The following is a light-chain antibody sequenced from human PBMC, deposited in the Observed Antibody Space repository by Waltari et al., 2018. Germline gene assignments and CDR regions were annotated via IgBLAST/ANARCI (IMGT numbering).Light chain of an antibody. Sequence: QSALTQPASVSGSPGQSITLSCTGTISDVGTYNSVSWYQQHPGKVPKLMIYEVTYRPSGVSNRFSGSKSGNTASLTISGLQAEDEADYYCVSYTTSRTLVVGGGTKVTVL. CDR1: ISDVGTYNS. CDR2: EVT. V-gene: IGLV2-14*01. CDR3: VSYTTSRTLV. J-gene: IGLJ2*01.